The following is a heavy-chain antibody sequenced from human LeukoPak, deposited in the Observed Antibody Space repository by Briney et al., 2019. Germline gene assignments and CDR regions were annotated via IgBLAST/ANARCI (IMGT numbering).Heavy chain of an antibody. CDR2: ISGSGGTT. CDR3: ARDLHYAFDI. Sequence: GGSLRLSCAASGFTFSSYAMSWVRQAPGERLEWVSVISGSGGTTYYADSVKGRLTISRDNAKNSLYLQMNSLRDEDTAVYYCARDLHYAFDIWGQGTMVTASS. V-gene: IGHV3-23*01. J-gene: IGHJ3*02. D-gene: IGHD3-10*01. CDR1: GFTFSSYA.